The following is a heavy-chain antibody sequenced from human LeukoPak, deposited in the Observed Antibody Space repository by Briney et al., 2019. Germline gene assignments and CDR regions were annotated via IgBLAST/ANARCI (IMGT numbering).Heavy chain of an antibody. CDR3: ARSSTVTDLDY. Sequence: GASVKVSCKASGYTFTSYGISWVRQAPGQGLEWMGWITPFNGNTNYAQKFQDRVTITRDRSMSTAYMELSSLRSEDTAMYYCARSSTVTDLDYWGQGTLVTVSS. J-gene: IGHJ4*02. CDR1: GYTFTSYG. V-gene: IGHV1-45*02. CDR2: ITPFNGNT. D-gene: IGHD4-17*01.